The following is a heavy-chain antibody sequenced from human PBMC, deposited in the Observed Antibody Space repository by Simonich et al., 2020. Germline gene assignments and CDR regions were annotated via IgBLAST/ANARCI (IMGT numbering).Heavy chain of an antibody. D-gene: IGHD6-13*01. CDR3: ARVGYSNYYYYGMDV. CDR2: FDHSGST. Sequence: QVQLQESGPGLVKPSETLSLTCAVSGYSISSGYYWGWSRQPPGKGLEWSGGFDHSGSTYYNPPLKSRVTISVDTSKTQCSLKLSSVTAADTAVYYCARVGYSNYYYYGMDVWGQGTTVTVSS. CDR1: GYSISSGYY. J-gene: IGHJ6*02. V-gene: IGHV4-38-2*01.